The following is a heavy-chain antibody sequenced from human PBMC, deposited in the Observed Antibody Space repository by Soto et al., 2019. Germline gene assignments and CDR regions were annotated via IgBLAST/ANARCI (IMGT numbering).Heavy chain of an antibody. V-gene: IGHV4-4*02. D-gene: IGHD6-19*01. Sequence: SETLSLTCAVSCGSISSSNWWSWVRQPPGKGLEWIGETYHSGSTNYNPSLKSRVTISVDKSKNQFSLKLSSVTAADTAVYYCARDSSGYNWFDPWGQGTLVTVSS. CDR2: TYHSGST. CDR1: CGSISSSNW. CDR3: ARDSSGYNWFDP. J-gene: IGHJ5*02.